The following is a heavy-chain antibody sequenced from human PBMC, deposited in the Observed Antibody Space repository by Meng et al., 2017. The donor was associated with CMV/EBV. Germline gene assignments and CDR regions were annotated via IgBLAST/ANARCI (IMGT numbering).Heavy chain of an antibody. CDR2: IVVGSGNT. V-gene: IGHV1-58*01. CDR1: GFTFTSYA. J-gene: IGHJ6*02. Sequence: SVKVSCKASGFTFTSYAVQWVRQARGQRLEWIGWIVVGSGNTNYAQKFQERVTITRDMSTSTAYMELSSLRSEDTAVYYCAADSNGGSSRWLGRYYYYGMDVWGQGTTVTVSS. CDR3: AADSNGGSSRWLGRYYYYGMDV. D-gene: IGHD6-13*01.